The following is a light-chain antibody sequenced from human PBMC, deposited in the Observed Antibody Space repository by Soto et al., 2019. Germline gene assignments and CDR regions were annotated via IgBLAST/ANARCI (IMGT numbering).Light chain of an antibody. CDR2: GAS. Sequence: EIVMTQSPATLSVSPGERATLSCRASQSVSSNLAWYQQKPGQAPSLLIYGASTRATGIPARFSGIESGTELTHTISSLQSEDFAVYYCQQDNNWPPWTFGQGTKVEIK. CDR3: QQDNNWPPWT. V-gene: IGKV3-15*01. CDR1: QSVSSN. J-gene: IGKJ1*01.